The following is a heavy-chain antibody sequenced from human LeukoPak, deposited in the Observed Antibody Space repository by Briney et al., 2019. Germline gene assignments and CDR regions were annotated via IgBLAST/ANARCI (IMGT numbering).Heavy chain of an antibody. V-gene: IGHV3-30-3*01. CDR3: ARDGYYGSGSYLYYFDY. D-gene: IGHD3-10*01. CDR2: ISYDGSNK. CDR1: GFTFSSYA. J-gene: IGHJ4*02. Sequence: GGSLRLSCAASGFTFSSYAMHRVRQAPGKGLEWVAVISYDGSNKYYADSVKGRFTISRDNSKNTLYLQMNSLRAEDTAVYYCARDGYYGSGSYLYYFDYWGQGTLVTVSS.